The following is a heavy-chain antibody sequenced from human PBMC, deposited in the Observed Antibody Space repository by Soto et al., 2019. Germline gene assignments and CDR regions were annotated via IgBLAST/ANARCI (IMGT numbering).Heavy chain of an antibody. J-gene: IGHJ5*02. CDR3: GAYCSRTSCYDCFDT. CDR1: GGSIGSSSYY. CDR2: LYYTGTT. V-gene: IGHV4-39*01. Sequence: SETLSLTCSVSGGSIGSSSYYFGWIRQPPGKGLEWIGSLYYTGTTYYNSSLKSRVTISADKSQNQFSLRLSSVTAADTAVYYCGAYCSRTSCYDCFDTWGQGTLVTVSS. D-gene: IGHD2-2*01.